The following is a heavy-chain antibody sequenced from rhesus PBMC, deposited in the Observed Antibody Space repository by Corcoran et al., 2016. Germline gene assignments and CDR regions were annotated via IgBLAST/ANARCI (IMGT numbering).Heavy chain of an antibody. CDR3: ARLLGTTNVDY. V-gene: IGHV4-99*01. CDR2: ISGSSGSN. D-gene: IGHD1-44*01. J-gene: IGHJ4*01. Sequence: QVQLQESGPGLVKPSETLSLTCAVSGYSISRGYYCGWLRQPPGKGLEYIGYISGSSGSNYYNPSLKSRVTISKDTAKNQFSLKLSSLTAADTAVYYCARLLGTTNVDYWGQGVLVTVSS. CDR1: GYSISRGYY.